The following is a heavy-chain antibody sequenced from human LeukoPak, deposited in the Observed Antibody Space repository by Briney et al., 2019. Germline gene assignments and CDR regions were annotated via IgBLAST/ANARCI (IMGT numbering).Heavy chain of an antibody. J-gene: IGHJ4*02. D-gene: IGHD6-19*01. V-gene: IGHV3-48*02. CDR2: ITSSSGTI. Sequence: GGSLRLSCALSGFTFSGYSMNWARQAPGKGLEWVAYITSSSGTIYYADSVKGRFTISRDNAKNSLYLQMNNLTDEDTAVYYCARVRSGWYFDYWGQGTLATVSS. CDR1: GFTFSGYS. CDR3: ARVRSGWYFDY.